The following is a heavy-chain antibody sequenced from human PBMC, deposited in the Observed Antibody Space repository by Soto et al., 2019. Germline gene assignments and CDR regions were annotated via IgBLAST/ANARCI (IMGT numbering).Heavy chain of an antibody. V-gene: IGHV3-74*01. D-gene: IGHD3-16*02. J-gene: IGHJ6*02. Sequence: SGGSLRLSCAASGFTFSSYWMHWVRQAPGKGLVWVSRINSDGSSTSYADSVKGRFTISGDNAKNTLYLQMNSLRAEDTAVYYCAKDVLSLLAYYYYGVDVWGQGPTVTVSS. CDR1: GFTFSSYW. CDR3: AKDVLSLLAYYYYGVDV. CDR2: INSDGSST.